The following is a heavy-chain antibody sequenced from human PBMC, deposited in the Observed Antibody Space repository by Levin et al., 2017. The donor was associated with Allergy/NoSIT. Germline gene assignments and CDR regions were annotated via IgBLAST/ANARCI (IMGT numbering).Heavy chain of an antibody. Sequence: GGSLRLSCKASGYIFTGNWIHWVRQAPGQGLEWMGWIDPKSGGTNYAQKIQGRVIMTRDTSISTAYMELSSLRSDDTAVYYCARIAAASPPVWGQGTLVTVSS. CDR1: GYIFTGNW. CDR2: IDPKSGGT. CDR3: ARIAAASPPV. D-gene: IGHD2-2*01. V-gene: IGHV1-2*02. J-gene: IGHJ4*02.